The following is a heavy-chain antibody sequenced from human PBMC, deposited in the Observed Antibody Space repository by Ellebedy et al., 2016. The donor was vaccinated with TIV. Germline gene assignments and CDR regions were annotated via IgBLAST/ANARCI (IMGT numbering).Heavy chain of an antibody. CDR1: GFTFSAHG. D-gene: IGHD3-10*01. V-gene: IGHV3-33*06. Sequence: PGGSLRLSCAASGFTFSAHGMHWVRQAPGKGLEWVAVIWYDGSNKKYEDPVKGRFIIPRANFKNTVDLQMTSLRAEDTAVYYCAKATPGNQHYYGVDVWGQGTSVTVSS. CDR2: IWYDGSNK. J-gene: IGHJ6*02. CDR3: AKATPGNQHYYGVDV.